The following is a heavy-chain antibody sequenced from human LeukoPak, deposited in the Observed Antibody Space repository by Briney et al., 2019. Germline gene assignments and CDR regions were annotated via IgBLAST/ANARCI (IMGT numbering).Heavy chain of an antibody. D-gene: IGHD3-10*01. CDR2: IHYTGST. J-gene: IGHJ4*02. CDR1: GGSINGYY. Sequence: LETLSLTCTVSGGSINGYYWSWLRQPPGKGLEWIGYIHYTGSTEYYPSLESRATISLDMSRKQFSLKVKSVTAADTAVYYCTRRGPGSPFDYWGQGILVTVSS. V-gene: IGHV4-59*01. CDR3: TRRGPGSPFDY.